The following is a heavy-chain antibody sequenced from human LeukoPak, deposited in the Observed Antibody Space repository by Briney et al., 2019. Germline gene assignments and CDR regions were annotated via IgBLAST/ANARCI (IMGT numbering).Heavy chain of an antibody. CDR3: ATKLFTILGGAPDDVLDI. CDR2: INHSGST. Sequence: SETLSLTCAVYGGSFSGYYWSWIRQPPGKGLEWIGEINHSGSTNYNPSLKSRVTISVDTSKNQFSLKLSSVTSADTAVYYCATKLFTILGGAPDDVLDIWAKGKMVPVSS. D-gene: IGHD3-3*01. CDR1: GGSFSGYY. V-gene: IGHV4-34*01. J-gene: IGHJ3*02.